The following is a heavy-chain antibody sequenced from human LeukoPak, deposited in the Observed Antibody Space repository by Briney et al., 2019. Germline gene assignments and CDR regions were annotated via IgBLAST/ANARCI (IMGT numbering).Heavy chain of an antibody. CDR2: VYYSGST. CDR3: ARAGSGYYPFDY. CDR1: GGSISSYY. D-gene: IGHD3-22*01. Sequence: SETLSLTCTVSGGSISSYYWSWIQQPPGKGLEWIGYVYYSGSTNYNPSLKSRVTISVDTSKNQFSLKLSSVTAADTAVYYCARAGSGYYPFDYWGQGTLVTVSS. V-gene: IGHV4-59*01. J-gene: IGHJ4*02.